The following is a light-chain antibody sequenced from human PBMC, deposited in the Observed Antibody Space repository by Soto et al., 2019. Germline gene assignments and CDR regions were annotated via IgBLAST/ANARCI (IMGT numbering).Light chain of an antibody. CDR3: CSYAGSSTFDYF. V-gene: IGLV2-23*02. J-gene: IGLJ1*01. CDR2: EVS. Sequence: QSVLTQPASVSGSPGQSITISCTGTSSDVGSYNLVSWYQQHPGKAHKLMIYEVSKRPSGVSNRFSGSKSGNTASLTISGLQAEDEADYYCCSYAGSSTFDYFFGTGCKVT. CDR1: SSDVGSYNL.